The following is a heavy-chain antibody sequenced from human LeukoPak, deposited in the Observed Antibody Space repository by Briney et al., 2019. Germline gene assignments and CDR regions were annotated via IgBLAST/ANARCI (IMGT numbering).Heavy chain of an antibody. CDR2: ISGSGGST. D-gene: IGHD3-22*01. CDR3: ANKGIGYYYDSSGYFDY. J-gene: IGHJ4*02. V-gene: IGHV3-23*01. CDR1: GFTFSSYA. Sequence: GGSLRLSCAASGFTFSSYAMSWVRQAPGKGLEWVSAISGSGGSTYYADSVKGRFTISRDNSKNTLYLQMNSLRAEDTAVYYCANKGIGYYYDSSGYFDYWGQGTLVTVSS.